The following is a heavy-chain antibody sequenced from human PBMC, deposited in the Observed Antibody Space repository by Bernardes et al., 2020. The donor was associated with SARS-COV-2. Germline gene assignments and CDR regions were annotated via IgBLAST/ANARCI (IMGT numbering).Heavy chain of an antibody. CDR1: GDSISGAPYY. CDR2: VYYTGST. CDR3: ARGGPMKYHYGSGSYSRPLDY. J-gene: IGHJ4*02. V-gene: IGHV4-39*01. Sequence: SETLSLTCTVSGDSISGAPYYWAWIRQSPGKGLQWIGSVYYTGSTHYNPSVRSRVAMFVDTSKNQFSMWLTSVTAADTAVYYCARGGPMKYHYGSGSYSRPLDYWGQGTLVTVSS. D-gene: IGHD3-10*01.